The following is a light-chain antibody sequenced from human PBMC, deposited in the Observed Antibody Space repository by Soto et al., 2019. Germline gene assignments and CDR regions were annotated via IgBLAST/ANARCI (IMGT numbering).Light chain of an antibody. J-gene: IGLJ2*01. CDR3: QVWDSSSDHPGLV. CDR2: YDS. Sequence: SYEPTQPPSVAVAPGKTDRINCGGNNIGSKSVHWYQQKPGQAPVLVIYYDSDRPSGIPERFSGSNSGNTATLTISRVEAGDDADYYCQVWDSSSDHPGLVFGGRTKVTVL. CDR1: NIGSKS. V-gene: IGLV3-21*04.